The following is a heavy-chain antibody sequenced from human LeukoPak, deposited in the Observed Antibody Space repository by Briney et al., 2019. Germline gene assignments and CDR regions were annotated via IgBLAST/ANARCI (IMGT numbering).Heavy chain of an antibody. J-gene: IGHJ5*02. CDR1: GGSINDYY. D-gene: IGHD2-21*02. CDR2: IYYSGST. V-gene: IGHV4-59*08. CDR3: ARRLAYCGGDCYLGWFDP. Sequence: SETLSLTCTVSGGSINDYYWSWIRQPPGKGLEWIGYIYYSGSTNYNPSLKSRVTISVDTSKNQFSLKLSSVTAADTAVYYCARRLAYCGGDCYLGWFDPWGQGTLVTVSS.